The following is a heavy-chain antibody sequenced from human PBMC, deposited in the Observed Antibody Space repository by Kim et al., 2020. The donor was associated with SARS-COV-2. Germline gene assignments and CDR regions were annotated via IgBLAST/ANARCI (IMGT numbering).Heavy chain of an antibody. D-gene: IGHD3-22*01. CDR2: ISSSSYI. CDR1: GFTFSSYS. Sequence: GGSLRLSCAASGFTFSSYSMNWVRQAPGKGLEWVSSISSSSYIYYADSVKGRFTISRDNAKNSLYPQMNSLRAEDMAVYYCARDATSITMIVVAQGGAFDIWGQGTMLTVSS. V-gene: IGHV3-21*01. CDR3: ARDATSITMIVVAQGGAFDI. J-gene: IGHJ3*02.